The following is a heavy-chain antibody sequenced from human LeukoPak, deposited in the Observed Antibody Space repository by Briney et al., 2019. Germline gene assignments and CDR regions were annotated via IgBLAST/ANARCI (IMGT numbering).Heavy chain of an antibody. Sequence: GGSVRLSCGPCGFTFSSYAMSWVRQAPGKGLEWVSAISGSGGSTYYADSVKGRFTISRDNSKNTRYLQMNSLRGEDTAVYYCAKGAALGLWGQGTLVTVSS. CDR2: ISGSGGST. V-gene: IGHV3-23*01. J-gene: IGHJ4*02. CDR3: AKGAALGL. D-gene: IGHD2-15*01. CDR1: GFTFSSYA.